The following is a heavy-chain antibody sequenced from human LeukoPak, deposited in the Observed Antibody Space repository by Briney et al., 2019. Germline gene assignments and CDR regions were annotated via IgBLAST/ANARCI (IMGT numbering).Heavy chain of an antibody. CDR3: ARCGNPYDILTGNGNWFDP. Sequence: ASVKVSCKASGYTFTSYGISWVRQAPGQGLEWMGWISAYNGNTNYAQKLQGRVTMTTDTSTSTAYMELRSLRSDDTAVYYCARCGNPYDILTGNGNWFDPWDQGTLVTVSS. J-gene: IGHJ5*02. V-gene: IGHV1-18*01. CDR2: ISAYNGNT. CDR1: GYTFTSYG. D-gene: IGHD3-9*01.